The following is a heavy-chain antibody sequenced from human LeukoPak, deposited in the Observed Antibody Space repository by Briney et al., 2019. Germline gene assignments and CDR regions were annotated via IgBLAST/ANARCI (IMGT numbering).Heavy chain of an antibody. V-gene: IGHV3-33*06. Sequence: GRSLRLSCAASGFTFSSYGMHWVRQAPGKGLEWVAVIWCDGSNKYYADSVKGRFTISRDNSKNTLYLQMNSLRAEDTAVYYCAKEYYYGSGSKVDYWGQGTLVTVSS. D-gene: IGHD3-10*01. CDR1: GFTFSSYG. CDR3: AKEYYYGSGSKVDY. J-gene: IGHJ4*02. CDR2: IWCDGSNK.